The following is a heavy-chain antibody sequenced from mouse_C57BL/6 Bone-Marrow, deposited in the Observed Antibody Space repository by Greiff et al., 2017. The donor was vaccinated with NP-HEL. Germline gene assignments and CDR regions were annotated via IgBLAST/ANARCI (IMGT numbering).Heavy chain of an antibody. V-gene: IGHV5-6*02. CDR1: GFTFSSYG. CDR2: ISSGGSYT. CDR3: ARQSYYFDD. Sequence: EVMLVESGGDLVKPGGSLKLSCAASGFTFSSYGMSWVRQTPDKRLEWVATISSGGSYTYYPDSVKGRFTISRDNAKNTLYLQMSSLKSEDTAMYYCARQSYYFDDWGKGTTLTVSS. J-gene: IGHJ2*01.